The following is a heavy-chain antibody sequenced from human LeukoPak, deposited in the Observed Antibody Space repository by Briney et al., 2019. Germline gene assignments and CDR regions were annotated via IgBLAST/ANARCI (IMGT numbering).Heavy chain of an antibody. CDR2: IWYDGSNK. Sequence: PGGSLRLSCVASGFTFSSYGMHWVRQAPGKGLEWVAVIWYDGSNKYYADSVKGRFTISRDNSKNTLYLQMNSLRAEDTAVYYCARGHIAAAGHEFFDYWGQGTLVTVSS. J-gene: IGHJ4*02. CDR3: ARGHIAAAGHEFFDY. V-gene: IGHV3-33*01. D-gene: IGHD6-13*01. CDR1: GFTFSSYG.